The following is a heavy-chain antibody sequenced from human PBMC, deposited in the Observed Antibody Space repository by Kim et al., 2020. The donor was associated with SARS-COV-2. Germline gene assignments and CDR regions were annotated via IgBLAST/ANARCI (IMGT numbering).Heavy chain of an antibody. CDR3: TTDLHDYGDYDY. CDR1: GFTFRNAW. J-gene: IGHJ4*02. V-gene: IGHV3-15*01. D-gene: IGHD4-17*01. Sequence: GGSLRLSCAASGFTFRNAWVSWVRQAPGKGLEWVGRIKSKTDGGTTDYAAPVKGRFTISRDDSKNTLYLQMNSLKIEDTAVYYCTTDLHDYGDYDYWGQGTLGTVSS. CDR2: IKSKTDGGTT.